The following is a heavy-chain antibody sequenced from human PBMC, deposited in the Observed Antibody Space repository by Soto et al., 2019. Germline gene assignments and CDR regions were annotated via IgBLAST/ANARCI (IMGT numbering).Heavy chain of an antibody. D-gene: IGHD1-1*01. CDR1: GDSISSADYY. Sequence: SETLSLTCTVSGDSISSADYYWSWIRQTPGKGLEWIGHIFYSGTTYYNPSLKSRLTISVDTSKNHFSLRLTSVTAADTAAYYCARDLWVEPELYYYGMDVWGQGTTVTVSS. CDR3: ARDLWVEPELYYYGMDV. J-gene: IGHJ6*02. V-gene: IGHV4-30-4*01. CDR2: IFYSGTT.